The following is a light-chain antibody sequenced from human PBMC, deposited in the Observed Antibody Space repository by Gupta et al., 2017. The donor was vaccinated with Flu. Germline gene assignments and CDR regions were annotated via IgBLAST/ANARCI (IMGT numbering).Light chain of an antibody. V-gene: IGLV1-47*01. CDR3: AAWDDSLSGEV. J-gene: IGLJ3*02. CDR1: SSNIGSNY. Sequence: RVTISRSGSSSNIGSNYVYWYQQLPGTAPKLLIYRNNQRPSGVPDRFSGSKSGTSASLAISGLRSEDEADYYCAAWDDSLSGEVFGGGTKLTVL. CDR2: RNN.